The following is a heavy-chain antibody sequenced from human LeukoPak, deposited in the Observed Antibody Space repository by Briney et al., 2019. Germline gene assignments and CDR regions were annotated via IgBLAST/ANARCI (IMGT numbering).Heavy chain of an antibody. J-gene: IGHJ5*02. CDR1: GYPFNSYD. CDR2: INPNSGSS. Sequence: GASVKVSCKASGYPFNSYDINWVRQATGHGLEWMGWINPNSGSSDSAQKFQGRVTMTADTSISTAYMELSNLRSEDTAVYYCARLVGCGSTNCYSPDNWFDPWGQGTLVTVSS. CDR3: ARLVGCGSTNCYSPDNWFDP. V-gene: IGHV1-8*01. D-gene: IGHD2-2*01.